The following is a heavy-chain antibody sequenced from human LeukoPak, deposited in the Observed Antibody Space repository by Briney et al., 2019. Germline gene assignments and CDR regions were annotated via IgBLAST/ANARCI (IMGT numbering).Heavy chain of an antibody. CDR1: GAALSEYY. CDR2: VAHKGPTVYSPTINR. D-gene: IGHD3-22*01. CDR3: VRQGTNSGYYLLDY. Sequence: SETLSLTCAVYGAALSEYYWSWIRQSPGKGLEWIGEVAHKGPTVYSPTINRKYNPSFKCRVTMSVAPSKNQFSLKLTSVTVADTATYYCVRQGTNSGYYLLDYWGQGHLVIVSS. V-gene: IGHV4-34*01. J-gene: IGHJ4*02.